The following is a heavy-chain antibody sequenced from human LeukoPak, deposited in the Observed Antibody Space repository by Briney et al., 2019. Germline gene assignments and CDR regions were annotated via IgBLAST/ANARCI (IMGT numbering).Heavy chain of an antibody. J-gene: IGHJ3*02. V-gene: IGHV5-51*01. CDR1: GYSFTSYW. Sequence: GESLKMSCKGSGYSFTSYWIGWARQMPGKGLEGMGNIYPCDPDSRYSPSFQGQVTISVDKSISTAYLQWNSLKASDSAIYYCARRLFDTPSILDAFDIWGQGTMVTVSS. CDR2: IYPCDPDS. CDR3: ARRLFDTPSILDAFDI. D-gene: IGHD2-2*02.